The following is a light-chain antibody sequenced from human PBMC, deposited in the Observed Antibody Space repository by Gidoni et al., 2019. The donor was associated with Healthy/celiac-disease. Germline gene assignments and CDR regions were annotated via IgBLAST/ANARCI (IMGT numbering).Light chain of an antibody. J-gene: IGKJ3*01. V-gene: IGKV1-39*01. CDR1: QSISSY. CDR2: AAS. Sequence: DTQMTQSPSSLSASVGDRVTITCRASQSISSYLNWYQQKPGKAPKLLIYAASRLQSGVPSRCSGSGSGTDFTLTISSLQPEDFATYYCQQSYSTPFTFGPGTKVDIK. CDR3: QQSYSTPFT.